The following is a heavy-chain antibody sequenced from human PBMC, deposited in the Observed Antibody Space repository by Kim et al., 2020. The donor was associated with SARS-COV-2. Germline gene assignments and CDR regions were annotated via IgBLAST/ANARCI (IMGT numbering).Heavy chain of an antibody. D-gene: IGHD6-6*01. CDR3: ASCIAARGGSCWY. J-gene: IGHJ4*02. CDR2: IYYSGST. Sequence: SETLSLTCTVSGGSISSSSYYWGWIRQPPGKGLEWIGSIYYSGSTYYNPSLKSRVTISVDTSKNQFSLKLSSVTAADTAVYYCASCIAARGGSCWYWGQGTLVTVSS. V-gene: IGHV4-39*01. CDR1: GGSISSSSYY.